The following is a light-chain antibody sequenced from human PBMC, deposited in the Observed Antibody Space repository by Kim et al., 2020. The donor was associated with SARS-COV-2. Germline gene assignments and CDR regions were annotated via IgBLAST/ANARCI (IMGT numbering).Light chain of an antibody. CDR2: RNN. CDR1: SSNIGSNY. J-gene: IGLJ2*01. V-gene: IGLV1-47*01. Sequence: GQRVTISCSGSSSNIGSNYVYWYQQLPGTAPKLLIYRNNQRPSGVPDRCSGSKSGTSAALAISGLRSEDEADYYCAAWDDSLSGLVFGGGTQLTVL. CDR3: AAWDDSLSGLV.